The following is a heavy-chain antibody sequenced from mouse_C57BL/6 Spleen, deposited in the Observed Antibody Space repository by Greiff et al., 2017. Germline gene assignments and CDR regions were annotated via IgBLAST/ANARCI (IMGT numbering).Heavy chain of an antibody. J-gene: IGHJ4*01. D-gene: IGHD1-1*01. V-gene: IGHV1-52*01. CDR2: IDPSDSET. CDR1: GYTFTSYW. Sequence: QVQLQQPGAELVRPGSSVKLSCKASGYTFTSYWMHWVKQRPIQGLEWIGNIDPSDSETHYNQKFKDKATLTVDKSSSTAYMQLSSLTSEDSAVYYCARYHCGSSYYAMDYWGQGTSVTVSS. CDR3: ARYHCGSSYYAMDY.